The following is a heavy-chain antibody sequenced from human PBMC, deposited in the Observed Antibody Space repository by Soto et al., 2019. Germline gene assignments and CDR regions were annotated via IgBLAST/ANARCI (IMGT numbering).Heavy chain of an antibody. J-gene: IGHJ6*02. V-gene: IGHV4-34*01. D-gene: IGHD6-13*01. Sequence: PAETLSLTCAVYGGSFSGYYWSWVRQPPWKGLEWIGEINHSGSTNYNPSLKSRATIPVDTSKNQFSLKLGSVTAADTAVYYCARGWAVAGYSSSWFQYYYYGMDVWGQGTTVTVSS. CDR1: GGSFSGYY. CDR2: INHSGST. CDR3: ARGWAVAGYSSSWFQYYYYGMDV.